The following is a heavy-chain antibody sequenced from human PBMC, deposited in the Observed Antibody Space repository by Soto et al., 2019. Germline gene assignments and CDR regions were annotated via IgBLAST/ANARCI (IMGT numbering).Heavy chain of an antibody. CDR3: AREENYYESSGYAGRYFDY. V-gene: IGHV3-48*03. CDR2: ISSSGSTT. J-gene: IGHJ4*02. Sequence: GGSLRLSCEVSGFTFSSYEMSWVRQAPGKGLECIAYISSSGSTTDHADSVKGRFTVSRDNAKNSLYLEMNSLRVEDSGIYYCAREENYYESSGYAGRYFDYWGQGALVTVSS. CDR1: GFTFSSYE. D-gene: IGHD3-22*01.